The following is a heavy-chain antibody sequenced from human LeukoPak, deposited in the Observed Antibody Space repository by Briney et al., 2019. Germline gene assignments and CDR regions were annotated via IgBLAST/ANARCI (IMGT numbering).Heavy chain of an antibody. J-gene: IGHJ4*02. Sequence: PGGSPRHSRADPGFSFWEYRMLAGSAAPGKGLESVSRINTDGTVTTYADSVKGRFTVSRDNADNTMFLQMNSVRDEDTAVYYCATKQWLAPPPDSWGQGTPVTVSS. V-gene: IGHV3-74*01. CDR1: GFSFWEYR. CDR3: ATKQWLAPPPDS. D-gene: IGHD6-19*01. CDR2: INTDGTVT.